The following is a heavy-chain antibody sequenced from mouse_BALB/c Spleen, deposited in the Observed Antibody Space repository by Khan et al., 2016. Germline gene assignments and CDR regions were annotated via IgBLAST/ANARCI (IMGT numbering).Heavy chain of an antibody. CDR3: ARAGYYGYLAY. J-gene: IGHJ3*01. V-gene: IGHV4-1*02. CDR1: GFDFSRYW. Sequence: EVQLLESGGGLVQPGGSLKLSCAASGFDFSRYWMSWVRQALGKGLEWIGEINPDSSTINYTPSLKDKFIISRDNAKNTLYLQLSKVRSEDTALYYCARAGYYGYLAYWGQGTLVTVSA. D-gene: IGHD1-1*01. CDR2: INPDSSTI.